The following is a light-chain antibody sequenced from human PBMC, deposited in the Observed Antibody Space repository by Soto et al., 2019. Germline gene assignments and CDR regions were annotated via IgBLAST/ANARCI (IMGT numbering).Light chain of an antibody. V-gene: IGKV1-5*01. CDR2: DAS. J-gene: IGKJ5*01. Sequence: QMPHVATALTASVGRRVTNNCRASQSLNNDLAWYQQKTGKAPNILIYDASTLERGVPSRFSGTEYETEFTLAMNSLQSDDFATYFCEPSHTSSSTFGQGTRLEI. CDR1: QSLNND. CDR3: EPSHTSSST.